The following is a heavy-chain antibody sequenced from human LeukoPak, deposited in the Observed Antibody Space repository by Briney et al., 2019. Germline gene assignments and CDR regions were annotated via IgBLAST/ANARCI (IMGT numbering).Heavy chain of an antibody. D-gene: IGHD2-15*01. Sequence: SETLSLTCTVSGGSISSYYWSWIRQPPGKGLEWIGYIYYSGSTNYNPSLKSQVTISVDTSKNQFSLKLSSVTAADTAVYYCARDRVAGVVDYWGLGTLVTVSS. CDR2: IYYSGST. CDR3: ARDRVAGVVDY. CDR1: GGSISSYY. J-gene: IGHJ4*02. V-gene: IGHV4-59*01.